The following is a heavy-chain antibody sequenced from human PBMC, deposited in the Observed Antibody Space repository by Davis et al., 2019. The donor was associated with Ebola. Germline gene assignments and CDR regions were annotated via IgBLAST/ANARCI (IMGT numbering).Heavy chain of an antibody. J-gene: IGHJ4*02. Sequence: ASVKVSCKVSGYTLAELSMHWVRQAPGKGLEWMGCFDPEHGEPIYAQKFQGRVTITADESTRTAYMELNGLRSEDTAVYYCAHLGPQRYCSGGGCHGYLDYWGQGTLVTVSS. CDR1: GYTLAELS. CDR2: FDPEHGEP. CDR3: AHLGPQRYCSGGGCHGYLDY. D-gene: IGHD2-15*01. V-gene: IGHV1-24*01.